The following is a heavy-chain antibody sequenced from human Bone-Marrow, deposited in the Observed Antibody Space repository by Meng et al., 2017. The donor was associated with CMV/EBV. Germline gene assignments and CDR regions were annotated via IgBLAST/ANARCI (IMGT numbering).Heavy chain of an antibody. CDR2: INSDGSST. J-gene: IGHJ4*02. CDR1: EFTFSSYW. V-gene: IGHV3-74*01. D-gene: IGHD3-22*01. CDR3: ARGRRYYDSSGYLDY. Sequence: AEFTFSSYWMHWVRQSPGKGLVWVSRINSDGSSTSYADSVKGRFTISRDNAKNTLYLQMNSLRAEDTAVYYCARGRRYYDSSGYLDYWGQGTLVTVSS.